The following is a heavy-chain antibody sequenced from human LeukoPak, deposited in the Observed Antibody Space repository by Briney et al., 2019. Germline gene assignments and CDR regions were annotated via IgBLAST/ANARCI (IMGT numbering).Heavy chain of an antibody. V-gene: IGHV3-48*01. D-gene: IGHD2-2*01. CDR1: GFTFSDYS. Sequence: GGSLRLSCAASGFTFSDYSKNWVRKAPGKGLEWISYVGISSGNTKYADSVKGRFTISGDKAKNSLYLQMNSLRVEDTAVYYCARDTKYAFDNWGQGTLVTVSS. CDR2: VGISSGNT. J-gene: IGHJ4*02. CDR3: ARDTKYAFDN.